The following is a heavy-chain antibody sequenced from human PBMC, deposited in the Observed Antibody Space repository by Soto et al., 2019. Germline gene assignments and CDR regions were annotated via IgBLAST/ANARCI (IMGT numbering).Heavy chain of an antibody. CDR2: ISGSGGST. CDR3: AKGAGIAVAGTSGYYYYYGMDV. CDR1: GFTFSSFA. D-gene: IGHD6-19*01. J-gene: IGHJ6*02. Sequence: PGGSLRLSCAAFGFTFSSFAMSWVRQAPGKGLEWVSAISGSGGSTYYADSVKGRFTISRDNSKNTLYLQMNSLRAEDTAVYYCAKGAGIAVAGTSGYYYYYGMDVWGQGTTVTVSS. V-gene: IGHV3-23*01.